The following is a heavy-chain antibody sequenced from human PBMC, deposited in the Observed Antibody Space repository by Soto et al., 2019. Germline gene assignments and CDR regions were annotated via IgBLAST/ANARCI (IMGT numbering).Heavy chain of an antibody. J-gene: IGHJ6*02. V-gene: IGHV4-59*01. CDR1: GGSMSRYY. CDR3: ARGIATTEMDV. D-gene: IGHD6-13*01. Sequence: QVQLQESGPGLVKPSETLTLTCTVSGGSMSRYYWSWIRQPPGTGLEWIGYIYYSGHTNSNPSIKSRVTISVDTSKTQFTLKLSSVTAADTAVYYCARGIATTEMDVWGQGTTVTVSS. CDR2: IYYSGHT.